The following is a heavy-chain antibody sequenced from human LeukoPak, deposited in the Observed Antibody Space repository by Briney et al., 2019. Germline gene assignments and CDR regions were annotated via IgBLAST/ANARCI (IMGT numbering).Heavy chain of an antibody. J-gene: IGHJ4*02. V-gene: IGHV1-8*01. D-gene: IGHD7-27*01. CDR3: VRTPPNWGFDY. CDR2: MSPDSGDT. CDR1: GYTLTTHD. Sequence: ASVKVSCKASGYTLTTHDINWVRQATGQGLEWLGWMSPDSGDTGYAQKFQGRVTMTSDSSISTAYMELSSLRSEDTAIYYCVRTPPNWGFDYWGQGTLVTVSS.